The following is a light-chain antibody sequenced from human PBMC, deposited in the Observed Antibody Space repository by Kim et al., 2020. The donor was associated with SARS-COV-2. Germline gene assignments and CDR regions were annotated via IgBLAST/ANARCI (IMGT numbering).Light chain of an antibody. CDR1: QGISSA. CDR2: DAS. CDR3: QQFNNYPFT. Sequence: AIQLTQSPSSLSASVGDRVTITCRASQGISSALAWYQQKPGKPPKLLIYDASSLESGVPLRFSGSGSGTDFTLTISSLQPEDFAAYYCQQFNNYPFTFGPGTKVEIK. J-gene: IGKJ3*01. V-gene: IGKV1D-13*01.